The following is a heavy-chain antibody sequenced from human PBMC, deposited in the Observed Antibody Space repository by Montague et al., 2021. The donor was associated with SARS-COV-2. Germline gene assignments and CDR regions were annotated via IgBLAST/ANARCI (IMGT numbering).Heavy chain of an antibody. J-gene: IGHJ5*01. V-gene: IGHV4-34*01. CDR3: ARQDAWAYCGDECYRGWFDS. CDR1: GGSFSGYY. D-gene: IGHD2-21*01. CDR2: INHSGST. Sequence: SETLSLTCAVYGGSFSGYYWTWIRQPPGKGLEWIGEINHSGSTNYNPSLKSRVTISVDTSKNQFSLKLRSVTAADTAVYYCARQDAWAYCGDECYRGWFDSWGQGTLVTVSS.